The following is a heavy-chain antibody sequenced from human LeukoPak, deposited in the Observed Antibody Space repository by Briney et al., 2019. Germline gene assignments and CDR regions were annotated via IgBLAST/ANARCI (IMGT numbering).Heavy chain of an antibody. CDR2: ISWNSGSI. J-gene: IGHJ4*02. CDR1: GFTFDDYA. CDR3: ARSDGYIPSGYFDY. D-gene: IGHD5-24*01. Sequence: GGSLRLSCAASGFTFDDYAMHWVRQAPGKGLEWDSGISWNSGSIGYADSVKGRFTVSRDNAKNSLYLQMNSLRAEDTALYYCARSDGYIPSGYFDYWGQGTLVTVSS. V-gene: IGHV3-9*01.